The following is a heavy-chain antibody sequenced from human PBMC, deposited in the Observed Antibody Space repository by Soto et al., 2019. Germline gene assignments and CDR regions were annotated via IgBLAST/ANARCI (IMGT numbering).Heavy chain of an antibody. J-gene: IGHJ6*02. D-gene: IGHD5-12*01. Sequence: QVQLVQSGAEVKRPGASVKVSCKASGYTFLNYDVAWVRRAPGQGLEWLGWISISKGKTYYEQRLQGRVTMTTDTATTTAYMEVTSLRSDDTAVYFCGRKGYIGNFGLDVWGQGTTVTVYS. V-gene: IGHV1-18*01. CDR2: ISISKGKT. CDR1: GYTFLNYD. CDR3: GRKGYIGNFGLDV.